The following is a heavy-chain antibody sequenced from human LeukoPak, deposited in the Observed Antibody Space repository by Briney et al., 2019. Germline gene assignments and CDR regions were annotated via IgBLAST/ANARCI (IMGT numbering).Heavy chain of an antibody. CDR1: GFTFSSYW. D-gene: IGHD6-13*01. Sequence: GGSLRLSCAASGFTFSSYWMSWVRQAPGKGLEWVANIKQDGSEKYYVDSVKGRFTISRDNAKNSLYLQMNSLRAEDTAVYYCARRRWGYSSSWYGASDYWGQGTLVTVSS. CDR3: ARRRWGYSSSWYGASDY. J-gene: IGHJ4*02. CDR2: IKQDGSEK. V-gene: IGHV3-7*01.